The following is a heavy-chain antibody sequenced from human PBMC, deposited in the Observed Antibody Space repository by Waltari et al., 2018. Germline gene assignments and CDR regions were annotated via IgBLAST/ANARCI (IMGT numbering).Heavy chain of an antibody. D-gene: IGHD2-21*02. CDR1: GSSIIRGYY. V-gene: IGHV4-38-2*02. J-gene: IGHJ6*02. CDR3: ARDPGGNSEGPYYYYNMDV. Sequence: QVQLQESGPGLVKPSETLSLTCAVSGSSIIRGYYWGWIRQPPGKGLEWIGTIYHSGNTYYNPSLKGRVTMSVDTSKNQFSLNLTSMTAADTAVYYCARDPGGNSEGPYYYYNMDVWGQGTTVTVSS. CDR2: IYHSGNT.